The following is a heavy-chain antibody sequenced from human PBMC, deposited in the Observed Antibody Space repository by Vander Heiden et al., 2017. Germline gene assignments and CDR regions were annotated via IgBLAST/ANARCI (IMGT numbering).Heavy chain of an antibody. J-gene: IGHJ4*02. Sequence: EVQLLESGGGLLQPGGSLRLSCPAPGFTFGCHALSWVRQAPGEGQEWVSASSDSGGTTYYADSVKGRFTSSRDNSKNTLYLQMNSLRAEDTAVYYCAKKDYYDSSGPPRYWGQGTLVTVSS. D-gene: IGHD3-22*01. V-gene: IGHV3-23*01. CDR3: AKKDYYDSSGPPRY. CDR1: GFTFGCHA. CDR2: SSDSGGTT.